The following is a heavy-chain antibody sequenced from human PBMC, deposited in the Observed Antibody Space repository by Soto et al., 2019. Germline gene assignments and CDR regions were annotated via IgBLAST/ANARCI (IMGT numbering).Heavy chain of an antibody. CDR3: AXVGWSPAL. Sequence: EVQLVESGGGLVQPGGSLRLSCAASGFTFSSSSMNWVRQAPGKGLEWVSYISSSSSTIFYADSVKGRFTISRDNAKNSLYLQMNSLRDEDTAXXXXAXVGWSPALWGQGTLVTVSS. D-gene: IGHD1-26*01. V-gene: IGHV3-48*02. CDR2: ISSSSSTI. J-gene: IGHJ4*02. CDR1: GFTFSSSS.